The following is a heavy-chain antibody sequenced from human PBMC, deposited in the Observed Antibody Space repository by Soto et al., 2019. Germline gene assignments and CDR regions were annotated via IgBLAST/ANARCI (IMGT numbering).Heavy chain of an antibody. CDR3: AKCRSPGVESGMAF. CDR2: IWYDGSNK. Sequence: GALRLSCAASGGTFSSYGMHWVRQAPGKGLEWVAVIWYDGSNKYYADSVKGRFTIPRDNPKTPLYLKMNSLRAEDTAFYYCAKCRSPGVESGMAFWGNGTTVPVSP. J-gene: IGHJ6*04. CDR1: GGTFSSYG. V-gene: IGHV3-33*03.